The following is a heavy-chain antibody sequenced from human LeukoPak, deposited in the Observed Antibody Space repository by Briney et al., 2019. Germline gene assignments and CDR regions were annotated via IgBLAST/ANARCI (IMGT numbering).Heavy chain of an antibody. J-gene: IGHJ4*02. CDR1: GFTFSSYS. Sequence: PGGSLRLSCAASGFTFSSYSMNWVRQAPGKGLEWVSYISSSSSYIYYADSVKGRFTISRDNAKNSLYLQMNSLRAEDTAVYYCARDGWELLSAAFDYWGQGTLVTVSS. CDR3: ARDGWELLSAAFDY. D-gene: IGHD1-26*01. V-gene: IGHV3-21*05. CDR2: ISSSSSYI.